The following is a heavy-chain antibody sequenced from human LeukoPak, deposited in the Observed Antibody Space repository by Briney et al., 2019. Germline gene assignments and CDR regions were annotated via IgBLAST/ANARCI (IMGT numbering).Heavy chain of an antibody. CDR1: GGSISSGSYY. CDR3: ARTKTQRGYSGYDSDY. Sequence: SQTLSLTCTVSGGSISSGSYYWSWIRQPAGKGLEWIGRIYTSGSTNYNPSLKSRVTISLDTSKNQFSLKLSSVTAADTAVYYCARTKTQRGYSGYDSDYWGQGTLVTVSS. D-gene: IGHD5-12*01. V-gene: IGHV4-61*02. CDR2: IYTSGST. J-gene: IGHJ4*02.